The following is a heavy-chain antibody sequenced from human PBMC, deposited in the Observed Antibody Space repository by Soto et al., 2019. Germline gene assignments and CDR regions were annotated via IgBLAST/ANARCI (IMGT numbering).Heavy chain of an antibody. CDR3: ARGFGGVSLDYFDF. D-gene: IGHD3-16*01. CDR2: IYYTGST. Sequence: SETLSLTCSVSNGSINSAGHFWRWLRPHPGKGLEWLGYIYYTGSTYYNPALQRRAVFSIDTSKTRFSLKLTSVTAADTAVYYCARGFGGVSLDYFDFWGQGTQVTVSS. CDR1: NGSINSAGHF. J-gene: IGHJ4*02. V-gene: IGHV4-31*03.